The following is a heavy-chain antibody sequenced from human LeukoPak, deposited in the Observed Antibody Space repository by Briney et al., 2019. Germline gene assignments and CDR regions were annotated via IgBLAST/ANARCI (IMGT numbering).Heavy chain of an antibody. CDR2: IDEFGRAT. V-gene: IGHV3-74*01. D-gene: IGHD3-10*01. CDR3: TRDLVLGSGRCGH. Sequence: GGSLRLSCAASGFSLSENWMHWVRQAPGQGLVWVSRIDEFGRATFYADSVKGRFTISRDDATNTVYLQMNSLRADDTAIYFCTRDLVLGSGRCGHWGQGTLVNVSA. CDR1: GFSLSENW. J-gene: IGHJ1*01.